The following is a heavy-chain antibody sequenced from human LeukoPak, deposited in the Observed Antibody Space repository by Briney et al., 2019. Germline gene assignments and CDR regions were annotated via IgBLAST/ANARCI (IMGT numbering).Heavy chain of an antibody. CDR3: ASSSSSWTIDY. CDR2: INHSGST. V-gene: IGHV4-34*01. Sequence: PPETLSLTCAVYGGSFSGYYWSWIRQPPGKGLEWIGEINHSGSTNYNPSLKSRVTISVDTSKNQFSLKLSSVTAADTAVYYCASSSSSWTIDYWGQGTLVTVSS. J-gene: IGHJ4*02. CDR1: GGSFSGYY. D-gene: IGHD6-13*01.